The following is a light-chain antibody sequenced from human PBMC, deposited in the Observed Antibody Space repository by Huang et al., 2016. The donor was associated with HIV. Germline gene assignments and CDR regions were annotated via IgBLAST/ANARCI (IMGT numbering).Light chain of an antibody. V-gene: IGKV1-39*01. CDR3: LQSYSAPWT. J-gene: IGKJ1*01. CDR2: AAS. Sequence: DIQMTQSPSSLSASLGDRVTITCRARQNISNDLNWYQQIPGKAPKLVIAAASSLQRGVPTTFSGSGSGTDFTLTIFSLQPADFATYYCLQSYSAPWTFGQGTKVEI. CDR1: QNISND.